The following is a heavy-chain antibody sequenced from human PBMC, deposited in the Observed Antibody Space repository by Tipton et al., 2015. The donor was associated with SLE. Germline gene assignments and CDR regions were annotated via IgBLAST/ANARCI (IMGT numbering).Heavy chain of an antibody. CDR2: TTHSGKT. D-gene: IGHD4/OR15-4a*01. CDR1: RGSFSGYY. CDR3: TRGGRGDGANPFDP. Sequence: AGLVKPSETLSLTCAVYRGSFSGYYWSWIRRPPGKGLEWIGETTHSGKTNYNPSLKSRVTISADTSKNQFSLKLTSVTVADTAVNYCTRGGRGDGANPFDPWGQGTLVTVSS. J-gene: IGHJ5*02. V-gene: IGHV4-34*01.